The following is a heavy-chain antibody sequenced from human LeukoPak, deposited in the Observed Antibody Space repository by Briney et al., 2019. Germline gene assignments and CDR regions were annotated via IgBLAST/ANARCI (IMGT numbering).Heavy chain of an antibody. D-gene: IGHD4-23*01. CDR2: INPSGGST. J-gene: IGHJ4*02. CDR3: ARTTTVVTPLFAY. V-gene: IGHV1-46*01. CDR1: GYTFTSYY. Sequence: GASVKDSCQASGYTFTSYYMHWVRPAPGQGLEWMGLINPSGGSTSYAQKFQGRVTMTRDMSTSTVYMELSSLRSEDTAVYYCARTTTVVTPLFAYWGQGTLVTVSS.